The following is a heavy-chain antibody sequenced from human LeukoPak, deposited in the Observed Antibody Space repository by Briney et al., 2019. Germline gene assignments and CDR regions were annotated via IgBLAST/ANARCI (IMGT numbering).Heavy chain of an antibody. CDR1: GFTFDDYA. D-gene: IGHD5-12*01. V-gene: IGHV3-9*01. CDR3: AKDMGYDPYYFDY. Sequence: GRSLRLSCAASGFTFDDYAMHWVRQAPGKGLEWVSGISWNSGSIGYADSVKGRFTISRDNAKNSLYLQMNSLRAEDTALYYCAKDMGYDPYYFDYWGQGTLVTVSS. J-gene: IGHJ4*02. CDR2: ISWNSGSI.